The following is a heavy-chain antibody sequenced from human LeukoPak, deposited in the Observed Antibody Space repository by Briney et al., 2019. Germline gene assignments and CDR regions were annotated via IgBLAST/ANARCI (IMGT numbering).Heavy chain of an antibody. V-gene: IGHV4-39*07. CDR3: ATSPPIGY. Sequence: PSETLSLTCTVSGGSISSSSYYWGWIRQPPGKGLEWIGYIYYSGSTNYNPSLKSRVTISVDTSKNQFSLKLSSVTAADTAVYYCATSPPIGYWGQGTLVTVSS. CDR1: GGSISSSSYY. CDR2: IYYSGST. D-gene: IGHD1-26*01. J-gene: IGHJ4*02.